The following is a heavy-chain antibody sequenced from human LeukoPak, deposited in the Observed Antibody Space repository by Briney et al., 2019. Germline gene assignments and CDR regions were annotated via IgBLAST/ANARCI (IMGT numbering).Heavy chain of an antibody. CDR3: AQEGYIYGAPLFDP. CDR1: GYTFDDYA. J-gene: IGHJ5*02. V-gene: IGHV3-43*02. Sequence: GGALRLSCAASGYTFDDYAMHWVRQAPGKGLEWVSLISGGGGSTYYAETVKGRVTISRDNSKSSLYMQMNSLRTEDTALYFCAQEGYIYGAPLFDPWGQGALVTVS. CDR2: ISGGGGST. D-gene: IGHD5-18*01.